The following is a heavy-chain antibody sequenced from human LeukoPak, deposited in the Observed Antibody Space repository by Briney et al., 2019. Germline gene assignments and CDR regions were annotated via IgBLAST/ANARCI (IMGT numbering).Heavy chain of an antibody. Sequence: ASVKVSCKASGYTFTGYYMHWVRQAPGQGLEWMGIINPSGGSTSYAQKFQGRVTMTRDTSTSTVYMELSSLRSEDTAVYYCARGDIVVVVAATGWFDPWGQGTLVTVSS. CDR2: INPSGGST. CDR1: GYTFTGYY. J-gene: IGHJ5*02. CDR3: ARGDIVVVVAATGWFDP. D-gene: IGHD2-15*01. V-gene: IGHV1-46*01.